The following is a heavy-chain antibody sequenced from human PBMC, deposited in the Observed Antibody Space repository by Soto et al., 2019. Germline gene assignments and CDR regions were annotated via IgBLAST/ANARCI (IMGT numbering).Heavy chain of an antibody. CDR3: ARGSFSEWPYPQELYYGMDV. Sequence: ASVKVSCKASGGTFSSYAISWVRQAPGQGLEWMGGIIPIFGTANYAQKFQGRVTITADESTSTAYMELSSLRSEDTAVYYCARGSFSEWPYPQELYYGMDVWGQGTTVTVSS. CDR2: IIPIFGTA. V-gene: IGHV1-69*01. J-gene: IGHJ6*02. D-gene: IGHD3-3*01. CDR1: GGTFSSYA.